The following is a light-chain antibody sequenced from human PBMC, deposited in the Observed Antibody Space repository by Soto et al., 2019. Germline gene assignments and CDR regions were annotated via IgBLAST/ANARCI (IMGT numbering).Light chain of an antibody. Sequence: QSVLTQPASVSGSPGQSITISCTGTSSDVGGYNYVSWYQQHPGKAPKLMIYDVSNRPSGVSNRFSGSKSGNTASLTISGLQAEDEADYYCSSYTISSTAGFGTGAKSPS. J-gene: IGLJ1*01. V-gene: IGLV2-14*01. CDR2: DVS. CDR3: SSYTISSTAG. CDR1: SSDVGGYNY.